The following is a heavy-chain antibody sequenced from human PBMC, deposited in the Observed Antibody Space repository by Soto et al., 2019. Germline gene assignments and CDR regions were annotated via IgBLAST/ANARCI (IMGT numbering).Heavy chain of an antibody. Sequence: GGSLRLSCAASGFTFSSYAMSWVRQAPGKGLEWVSAISGSGGSTYYADSVKGRFTISRDNSKNTLYLQMNSLRAEDTAVYYCAKDLAKYYYGSGSYSRGVSFDYWGQGTLVTVSS. V-gene: IGHV3-23*01. J-gene: IGHJ4*02. CDR3: AKDLAKYYYGSGSYSRGVSFDY. CDR1: GFTFSSYA. D-gene: IGHD3-10*01. CDR2: ISGSGGST.